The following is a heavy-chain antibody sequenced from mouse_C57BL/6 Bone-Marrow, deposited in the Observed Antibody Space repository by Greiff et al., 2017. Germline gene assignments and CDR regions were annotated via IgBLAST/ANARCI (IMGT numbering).Heavy chain of an antibody. CDR1: GYSITSGYY. V-gene: IGHV3-6*01. CDR3: ARKGYYGNFFDY. J-gene: IGHJ2*01. Sequence: EVKLQESGPGLVKPSQSLSLTCSVTGYSITSGYYWNWIRQFPGNKLEWMGYISYDGSNNYNPPLKNRISITRDTSKNQFFLKLNSVTTEDTATYYCARKGYYGNFFDYWGQGTTLTVSS. CDR2: ISYDGSN. D-gene: IGHD2-1*01.